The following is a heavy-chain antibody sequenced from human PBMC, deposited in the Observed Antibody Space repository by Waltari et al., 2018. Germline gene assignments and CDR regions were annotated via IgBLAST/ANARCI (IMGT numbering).Heavy chain of an antibody. CDR3: ANERVDLNADWFDP. D-gene: IGHD1-1*01. CDR2: ISCSGDRT. Sequence: EVQMLDSGGGFVQPEVSLRLSCAASRCTLNTYDRSWVRQAPGKGLEWVSAISCSGDRTYYADSVKGRFTISRDNSKNTLYLQMNSLRAEDTAVYYCANERVDLNADWFDPWGQGTLVTVSS. CDR1: RCTLNTYD. J-gene: IGHJ5*02. V-gene: IGHV3-23*01.